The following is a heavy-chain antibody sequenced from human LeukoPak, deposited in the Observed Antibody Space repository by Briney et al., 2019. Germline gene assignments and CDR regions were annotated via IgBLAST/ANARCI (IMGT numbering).Heavy chain of an antibody. V-gene: IGHV3-30*04. J-gene: IGHJ4*02. CDR1: VFTFCSYA. D-gene: IGHD6-19*01. CDR2: ISCDGSNK. CDR3: ASLVAVAGSFDY. Sequence: GGCLRLSCAASVFTFCSYAMHWVRHAPGKGLEWVAGISCDGSNKYYADSVKGRFTISRDNSKNTLYLQMNSLRAEDTAVYYCASLVAVAGSFDYWGQGTLVTVSS.